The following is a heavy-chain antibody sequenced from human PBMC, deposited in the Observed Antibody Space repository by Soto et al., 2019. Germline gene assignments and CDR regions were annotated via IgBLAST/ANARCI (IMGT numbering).Heavy chain of an antibody. CDR3: AGGDYYHSSGYYFYYYTMDV. J-gene: IGHJ6*02. D-gene: IGHD3-22*01. CDR1: GGSISSSSYY. CDR2: VYYGGST. V-gene: IGHV4-39*01. Sequence: NPSETLSLTCTVSGGSISSSSYYWGWIRQPPGKGLEWIGNVYYGGSTYYNPSLKSRVTISVETSKSQFSLKLSSVTAADTAVYYCAGGDYYHSSGYYFYYYTMDVWGQGTTVNV.